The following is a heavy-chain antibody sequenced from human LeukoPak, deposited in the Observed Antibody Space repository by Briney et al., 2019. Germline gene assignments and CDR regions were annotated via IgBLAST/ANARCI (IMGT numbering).Heavy chain of an antibody. Sequence: ASVKVSCKASGYTFTSYYMHWVRQAPGQGLEGMGIINPSGGSTSYAQKFQGRVTMTRDTSTSTVYMELSSLRSEDTAVYYCARALTDRDAFDIWGQGTMVTVSS. D-gene: IGHD3-3*02. J-gene: IGHJ3*02. CDR2: INPSGGST. CDR1: GYTFTSYY. V-gene: IGHV1-46*03. CDR3: ARALTDRDAFDI.